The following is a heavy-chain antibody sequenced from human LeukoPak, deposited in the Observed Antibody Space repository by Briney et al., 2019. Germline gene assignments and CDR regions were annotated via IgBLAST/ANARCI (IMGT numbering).Heavy chain of an antibody. Sequence: TSETLSLTCTVSGGSISSYYWSWIRQPPGKGLEWVGHIYYLGSTNYNPSLKSRVTISIDTSKNYFSLKLNPVIAADTAVYYCARDRPGSYWYFDLWGRGTLVTVSS. CDR1: GGSISSYY. D-gene: IGHD3-10*01. V-gene: IGHV4-59*01. CDR3: ARDRPGSYWYFDL. CDR2: IYYLGST. J-gene: IGHJ2*01.